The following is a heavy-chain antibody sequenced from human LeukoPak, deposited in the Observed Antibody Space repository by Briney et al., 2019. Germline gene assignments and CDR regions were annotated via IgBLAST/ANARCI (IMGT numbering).Heavy chain of an antibody. Sequence: SETLSLTCSVSGGSISSSGYYWGWIRQPPGKGLEWIETIDYSGDTYYNPSLMSRVTISMDTSKNQFSLKLRSVTAADTAVYFCVRLVSATGNFDFWGQGALVTVSS. V-gene: IGHV4-39*07. CDR1: GGSISSSGYY. D-gene: IGHD1-1*01. CDR2: IDYSGDT. J-gene: IGHJ4*02. CDR3: VRLVSATGNFDF.